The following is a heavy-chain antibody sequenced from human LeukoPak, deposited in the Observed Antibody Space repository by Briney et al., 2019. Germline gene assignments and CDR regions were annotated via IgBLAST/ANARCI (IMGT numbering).Heavy chain of an antibody. CDR2: ISGSGGST. CDR1: GFTFSSYA. V-gene: IGHV3-23*01. CDR3: AKPRMEVVVAASGY. J-gene: IGHJ4*02. D-gene: IGHD2-15*01. Sequence: GGSLRPSCAAAGFTFSSYAMSWVRQAPGKGLEWVSAISGSGGSTYYADSVKGRFTISRDNSKNTLYLQMNSLRAEDTAVYYCAKPRMEVVVAASGYWGQGTLVSVSS.